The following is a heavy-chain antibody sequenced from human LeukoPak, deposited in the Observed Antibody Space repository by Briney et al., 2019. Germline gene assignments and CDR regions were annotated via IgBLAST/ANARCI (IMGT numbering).Heavy chain of an antibody. Sequence: SETLSLTCAVYGGSFSGYYWSGIRQPPTKGLEWIGEIHHNGSPNYNPSLTSRVTISVDTSKNQFSLKLSSVTAADTAVYYCARGKRYCSSTSCYRGAFDIWGQGTMVTVSS. V-gene: IGHV4-34*01. CDR2: IHHNGSP. J-gene: IGHJ3*02. CDR3: ARGKRYCSSTSCYRGAFDI. D-gene: IGHD2-2*01. CDR1: GGSFSGYY.